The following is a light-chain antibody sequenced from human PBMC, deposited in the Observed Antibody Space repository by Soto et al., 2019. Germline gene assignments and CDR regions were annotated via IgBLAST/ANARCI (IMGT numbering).Light chain of an antibody. Sequence: EIVLTQSPGTLSLSPGERATLSCRASQSVSVNSLAWYQQKGGQAPRLLIYAASTRATGVPDRLSGSGSGTDFALTISRLETEDFAVYYCQQYGGSPFTFGPGTKVDIK. J-gene: IGKJ3*01. CDR1: QSVSVNS. CDR2: AAS. V-gene: IGKV3-20*01. CDR3: QQYGGSPFT.